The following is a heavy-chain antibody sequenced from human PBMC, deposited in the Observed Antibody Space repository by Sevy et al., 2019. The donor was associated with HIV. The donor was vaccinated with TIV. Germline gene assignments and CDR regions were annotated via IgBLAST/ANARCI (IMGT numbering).Heavy chain of an antibody. V-gene: IGHV4-59*01. CDR2: IHYTGST. CDR3: ARDWGTPAAHYWYFDL. D-gene: IGHD2-2*01. J-gene: IGHJ2*01. Sequence: SETLSLTCTVSAVSITDYYWSWIRQSPGKGLEWIANIHYTGSTNYKPSLQSRVTISVDTSKNQFSLKLNSVTAADTAVYYCARDWGTPAAHYWYFDLWGRGTLVTVSS. CDR1: AVSITDYY.